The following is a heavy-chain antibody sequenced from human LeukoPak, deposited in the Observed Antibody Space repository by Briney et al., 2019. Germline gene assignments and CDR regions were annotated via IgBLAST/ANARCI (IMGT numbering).Heavy chain of an antibody. CDR2: ISTGGST. CDR3: ARTIGLMVYAGMLDWFDP. Sequence: SETLSLTCTVSGGSISNYYWSWIRQPAGKGLEWIGRISTGGSTNYNSSLKSRVTRSVDPSKHQFSLKLSSMTAADTAVYYCARTIGLMVYAGMLDWFDPWGQGTLVTVSS. D-gene: IGHD2-8*01. J-gene: IGHJ5*02. CDR1: GGSISNYY. V-gene: IGHV4-4*07.